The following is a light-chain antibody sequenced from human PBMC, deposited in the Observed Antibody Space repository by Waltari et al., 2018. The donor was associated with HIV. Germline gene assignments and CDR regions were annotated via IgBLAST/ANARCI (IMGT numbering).Light chain of an antibody. J-gene: IGLJ1*01. CDR2: EVS. CDR3: SSYSTSSTLYV. CDR1: SSDVGGYDY. V-gene: IGLV2-14*01. Sequence: QSALTQPASVSGSPGQSITISCTGSSSDVGGYDYVSWYQQPPGKAPKVLIYEVSYRPSGVSNRFSGSKSGNTASLTISGLQAEDEADYYCSSYSTSSTLYVFGTGTKVTVL.